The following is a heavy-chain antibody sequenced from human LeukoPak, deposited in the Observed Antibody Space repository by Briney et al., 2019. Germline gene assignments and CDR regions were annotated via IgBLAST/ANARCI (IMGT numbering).Heavy chain of an antibody. J-gene: IGHJ4*02. CDR3: ARSPSPYSSGWYFDY. Sequence: SQTLSLTCAISGDSVSINSAAWNWIRQSPSRGLEWLGRTYQRSKWYNDYAVSVKSRITINPDISKNQFSLQLNSVTPEDTAVYYCARSPSPYSSGWYFDYWGQGTLVTVSS. V-gene: IGHV6-1*01. CDR2: TYQRSKWYN. D-gene: IGHD6-19*01. CDR1: GDSVSINSAA.